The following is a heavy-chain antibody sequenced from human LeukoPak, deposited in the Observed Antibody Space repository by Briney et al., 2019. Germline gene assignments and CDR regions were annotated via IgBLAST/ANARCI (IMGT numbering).Heavy chain of an antibody. CDR1: GDIFSNYW. Sequence: GESLKISCKASGDIFSNYWIAWVRHMPGKGPEWMGIINPGDLDTRYNPSFQGQVTISADKSISTAYLRWRSLTASDTAIYFCARSLSGSLRRPLDYWGQGTLVTVSS. CDR2: INPGDLDT. D-gene: IGHD1-26*01. CDR3: ARSLSGSLRRPLDY. V-gene: IGHV5-51*01. J-gene: IGHJ4*02.